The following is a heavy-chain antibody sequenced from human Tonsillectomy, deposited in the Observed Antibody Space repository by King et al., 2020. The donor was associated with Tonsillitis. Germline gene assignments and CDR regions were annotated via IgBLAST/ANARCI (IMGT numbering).Heavy chain of an antibody. V-gene: IGHV5-51*01. Sequence: VQLVQSGAEVKKPGESLKISCKGSGYSFTSYWIGWVRQMPGKGLEWMGIIYPGDSDTRYSPSFQGQVTISADKSISTAYLQWSSLKASDTAMYYCARLMTVTTLGRYWYFDLWGRGTLVTVSS. J-gene: IGHJ2*01. D-gene: IGHD4-17*01. CDR3: ARLMTVTTLGRYWYFDL. CDR1: GYSFTSYW. CDR2: IYPGDSDT.